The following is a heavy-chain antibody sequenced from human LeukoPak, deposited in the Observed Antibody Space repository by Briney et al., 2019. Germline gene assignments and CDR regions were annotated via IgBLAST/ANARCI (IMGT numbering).Heavy chain of an antibody. D-gene: IGHD6-19*01. CDR2: ISAYNGNT. CDR1: GYTFTSYG. V-gene: IGHV1-18*01. Sequence: GASVKVSCKASGYTFTSYGISWVRQAPGQGLEWMGWISAYNGNTNYAQKLQGRVTMTTDTSTSTAYMELRSLRSDDTAVYYCARCSPQLIAVAGKFSHYYYYYMDVWGKGTTVTVSS. J-gene: IGHJ6*03. CDR3: ARCSPQLIAVAGKFSHYYYYYMDV.